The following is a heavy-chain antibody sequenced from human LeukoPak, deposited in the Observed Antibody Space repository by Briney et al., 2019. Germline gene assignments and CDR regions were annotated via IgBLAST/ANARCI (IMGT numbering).Heavy chain of an antibody. Sequence: ASVKVSCKASGYTFTGYYMHWVRQAPGQGLEWMGWINPNSGGTNYAQKFQGRVTITADKSTSTAYMELSSLRSEDTAVYYCARAGGISTASFDYWGQGTLVTVSS. V-gene: IGHV1-2*02. D-gene: IGHD3-16*01. CDR3: ARAGGISTASFDY. CDR1: GYTFTGYY. CDR2: INPNSGGT. J-gene: IGHJ4*02.